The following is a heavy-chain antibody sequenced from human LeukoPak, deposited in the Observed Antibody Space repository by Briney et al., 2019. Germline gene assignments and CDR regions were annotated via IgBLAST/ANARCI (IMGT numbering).Heavy chain of an antibody. V-gene: IGHV3-48*03. D-gene: IGHD6-13*01. CDR3: AGVVGIAAAGTWFDP. CDR2: ISSSGSTI. Sequence: GGSLRLSCAASGFTFSSYEMNWVRQAPGKGLEWVSYISSSGSTIYYADSVKGRFTISRDNAKNSLYLQMNSLRAEDTAVYYCAGVVGIAAAGTWFDPWGQGTLVTVSS. J-gene: IGHJ5*02. CDR1: GFTFSSYE.